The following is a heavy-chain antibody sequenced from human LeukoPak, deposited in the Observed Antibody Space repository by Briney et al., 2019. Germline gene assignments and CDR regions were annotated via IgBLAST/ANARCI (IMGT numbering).Heavy chain of an antibody. CDR3: AKGYYDILTAYDY. J-gene: IGHJ4*02. CDR1: GFTFSSYA. V-gene: IGHV3-30*04. CDR2: ISYDGSNK. D-gene: IGHD3-9*01. Sequence: PGGSLRLSCAASGFTFSSYAMNWVRQAPGKGLEWVAVISYDGSNKYYPDSLKGRFTISRDNSKNTLYLQMDSLRAEDTAVYYCAKGYYDILTAYDYWGQGTLVTVSS.